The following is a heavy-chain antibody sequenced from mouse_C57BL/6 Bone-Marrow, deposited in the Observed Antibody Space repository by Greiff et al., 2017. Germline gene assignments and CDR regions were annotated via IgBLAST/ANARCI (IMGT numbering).Heavy chain of an antibody. CDR3: ASPMMTAWFAY. J-gene: IGHJ3*01. CDR2: ISDGGSYT. V-gene: IGHV5-4*03. D-gene: IGHD2-4*01. Sequence: EVMLVESGGGLVKPGGSLKLSCVASGFTFSSYAMSWVRQTPEKRLEWVATISDGGSYTYYPDNVKGRFTISRANAKNNLYLQMSHLKSEDTAMYYCASPMMTAWFAYGGQGTLVTVSA. CDR1: GFTFSSYA.